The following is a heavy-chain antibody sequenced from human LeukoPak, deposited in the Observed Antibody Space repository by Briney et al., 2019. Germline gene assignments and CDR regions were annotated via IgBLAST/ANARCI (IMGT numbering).Heavy chain of an antibody. CDR2: MSAKSGHT. J-gene: IGHJ6*02. CDR3: ARGMFDNSGHYSYFYDALDV. Sequence: ASVKVSCKAPGYTFTSYHIDWVRQAPGQGPEWMGWMSAKSGHTGYAQNLEGRVTMTRDTSTNTAYMELRGLRSEDTAVYFCARGMFDNSGHYSYFYDALDVWGQGTTVTVAS. V-gene: IGHV1-8*01. CDR1: GYTFTSYH. D-gene: IGHD3-22*01.